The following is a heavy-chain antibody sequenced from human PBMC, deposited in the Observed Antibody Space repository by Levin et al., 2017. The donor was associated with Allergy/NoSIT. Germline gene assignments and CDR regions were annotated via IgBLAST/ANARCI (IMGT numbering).Heavy chain of an antibody. CDR3: ARRKSAGEVDWFDP. CDR1: ALAFRSYA. D-gene: IGHD6-13*01. Sequence: GGSLRLSCAASALAFRSYAMTWVRQAPGKGLEWVSSITGNGAGGTYYADSVMGRFSISRDDSRNTLYLHMDSLRAEDTAVYYCARRKSAGEVDWFDPWGQGTLVTVSP. V-gene: IGHV3-23*01. J-gene: IGHJ5*02. CDR2: ITGNGAGGT.